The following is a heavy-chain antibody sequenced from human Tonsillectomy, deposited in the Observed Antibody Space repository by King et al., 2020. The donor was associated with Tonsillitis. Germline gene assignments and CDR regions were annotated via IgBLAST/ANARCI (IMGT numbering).Heavy chain of an antibody. V-gene: IGHV5-10-1*03. CDR3: ARAFRGRGDYYMDV. D-gene: IGHD3-10*01. J-gene: IGHJ6*03. Sequence: VQLVESGAEVKKPGESLRISCKGSGYSFTSYWISWVRQMPGKGLEWMWTINPSDSYTNYSPSFQGHVTISADKSISTAYLQWSSLKASDTAMYYCARAFRGRGDYYMDVWGKGTTVTVSS. CDR1: GYSFTSYW. CDR2: INPSDSYT.